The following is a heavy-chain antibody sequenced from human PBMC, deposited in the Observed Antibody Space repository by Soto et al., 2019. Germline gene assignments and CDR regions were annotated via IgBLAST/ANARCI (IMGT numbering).Heavy chain of an antibody. V-gene: IGHV4-31*03. Sequence: QVQLQESGPGLVKPSQTLSLTCTVSGDAFSVDFYYWSWIRQLPGKGLEWIGYILYSGSTNYNPSLKSRVTISLDKSKKQFSLRLSAVTAADTAVYYCSRGTVRTRGEEKPLNYYGMDVWGQGTTVIVSS. D-gene: IGHD3-10*02. J-gene: IGHJ6*02. CDR2: ILYSGST. CDR3: SRGTVRTRGEEKPLNYYGMDV. CDR1: GDAFSVDFYY.